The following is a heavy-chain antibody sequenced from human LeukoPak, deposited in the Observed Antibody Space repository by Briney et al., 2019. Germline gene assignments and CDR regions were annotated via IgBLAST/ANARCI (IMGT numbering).Heavy chain of an antibody. CDR3: ARSPRSQPVDY. CDR2: IYYSGST. D-gene: IGHD1-14*01. Sequence: SETLSLTCTVSGGSISSGDRYWRWVRQPPGKGLEWIGYIYYSGSTYYNPSLKSRVTISVDTSKNQFSLKLSSVTAADTAVYYCARSPRSQPVDYWGQGTLVTVSS. V-gene: IGHV4-30-4*01. CDR1: GGSISSGDRY. J-gene: IGHJ4*02.